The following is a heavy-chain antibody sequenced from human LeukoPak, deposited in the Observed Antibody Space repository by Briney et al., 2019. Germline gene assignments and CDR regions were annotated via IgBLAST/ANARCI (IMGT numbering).Heavy chain of an antibody. Sequence: ASVKVSCKASGYTFTSYGISWVRQAPRQGLEWMGWISAYNGNTNYAQKLQGRVTMTTDTSTSTAYMELRSLRSDDTAVYYCARLSSEGWWFDITYFDYWGQGTLVTVSS. CDR1: GYTFTSYG. CDR2: ISAYNGNT. CDR3: ARLSSEGWWFDITYFDY. D-gene: IGHD3-10*02. V-gene: IGHV1-18*01. J-gene: IGHJ4*02.